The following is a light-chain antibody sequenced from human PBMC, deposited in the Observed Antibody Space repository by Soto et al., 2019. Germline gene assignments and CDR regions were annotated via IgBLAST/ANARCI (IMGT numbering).Light chain of an antibody. Sequence: RVMTQYPGTLSVSPGERATLSCRASQTVGSNLAWYQQEPGQPPRLLIYAASTRATGIPARFSGSGSGTEFTLTISSLQSEDFAVYYCHQYDNWWTFGQGTKVDIK. J-gene: IGKJ1*01. V-gene: IGKV3-15*01. CDR2: AAS. CDR1: QTVGSN. CDR3: HQYDNWWT.